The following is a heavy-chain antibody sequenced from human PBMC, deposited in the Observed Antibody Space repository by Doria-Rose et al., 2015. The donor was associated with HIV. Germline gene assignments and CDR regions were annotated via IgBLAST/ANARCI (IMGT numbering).Heavy chain of an antibody. CDR1: GFSLTTSGVC. J-gene: IGHJ4*02. D-gene: IGHD3-22*01. CDR2: VDWDDDK. CDR3: ARVRGYYDSSAYYDF. Sequence: ESGPALVKPTQTLTLTCSFSGFSLTTSGVCVSWIRQPPGKALGWLARVDWDDDKYYSTSLKTRLSISKDTSKNQVVLTMTNMDPDETATYYCARVRGYYDSSAYYDFWGQGTLVTVSS. V-gene: IGHV2-70*11.